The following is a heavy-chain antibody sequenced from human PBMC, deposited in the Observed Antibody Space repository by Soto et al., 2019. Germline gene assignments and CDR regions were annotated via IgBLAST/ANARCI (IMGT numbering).Heavy chain of an antibody. V-gene: IGHV3-15*07. CDR3: TTGITAEKY. CDR2: IKSKAHGGTT. CDR1: GLTLTDAW. D-gene: IGHD6-13*01. Sequence: EVQLVESGGGFVKPGGSLRLSCAVSGLTLTDAWMNWVRQAPGKGLEWVGRIKSKAHGGTTDYGPPVKGRFTISRDDSRNMLYLQVNGLKTEDTAVYYCTTGITAEKYWGQGTLVTVSS. J-gene: IGHJ4*02.